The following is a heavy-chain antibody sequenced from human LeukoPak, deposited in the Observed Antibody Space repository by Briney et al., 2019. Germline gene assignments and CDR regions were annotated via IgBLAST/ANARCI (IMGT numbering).Heavy chain of an antibody. CDR2: ISSSSSYI. J-gene: IGHJ4*02. CDR3: ARRAESEWELEVYFDY. Sequence: GGSLRLSCASSGFTFSSYSMNWVRQAPGKGLEWVSSISSSSSYIYYADSVKGRFTISRDNAKNSLYLQMNSLRAEDTAVYYCARRAESEWELEVYFDYWGQGTLVTVSS. V-gene: IGHV3-21*01. D-gene: IGHD1-26*01. CDR1: GFTFSSYS.